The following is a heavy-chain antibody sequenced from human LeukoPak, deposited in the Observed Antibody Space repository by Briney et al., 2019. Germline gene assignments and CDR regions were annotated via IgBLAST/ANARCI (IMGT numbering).Heavy chain of an antibody. CDR2: IRSNTYGGTT. CDR3: TRGDYSDYHDY. D-gene: IGHD4-11*01. J-gene: IGHJ4*02. Sequence: GRSLRLSCTASGFIFADYAMSWVRQAPGKGLEWVSFIRSNTYGGTTEYAASVKGRFTISRDDSKSIAYLQMNSLKTEDTAMYYCTRGDYSDYHDYWGKGTLVTVSS. V-gene: IGHV3-49*04. CDR1: GFIFADYA.